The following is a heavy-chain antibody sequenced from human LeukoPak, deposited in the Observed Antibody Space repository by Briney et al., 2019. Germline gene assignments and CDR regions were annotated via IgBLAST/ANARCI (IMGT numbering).Heavy chain of an antibody. CDR2: IYYSGST. V-gene: IGHV4-39*07. CDR3: ARVRSTSCFPHYDY. CDR1: GGSISSSSYY. D-gene: IGHD2-2*01. J-gene: IGHJ4*02. Sequence: SETLSLTCTVSGGSISSSSYYWGWIRQPPGKGLEWIGSIYYSGSTYYNPSLKSRVTISVDTSKNQFSLKLSSVTAADTAVYYCARVRSTSCFPHYDYWGQGTLVTVSS.